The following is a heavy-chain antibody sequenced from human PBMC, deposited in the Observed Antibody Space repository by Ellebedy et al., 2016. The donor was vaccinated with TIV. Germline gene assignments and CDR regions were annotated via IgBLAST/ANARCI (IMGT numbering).Heavy chain of an antibody. Sequence: PGGSLRLSCAASGFTFSSYGMHWVRQAPGKGLEWVAVIWYDGSNKYYADSVKGRFTISRDNSKNTLYLQMNSLRAEDTAVYYCARLGVIAAAGASDSWGQGTLVIVSS. CDR1: GFTFSSYG. J-gene: IGHJ4*02. D-gene: IGHD6-13*01. V-gene: IGHV3-33*08. CDR2: IWYDGSNK. CDR3: ARLGVIAAAGASDS.